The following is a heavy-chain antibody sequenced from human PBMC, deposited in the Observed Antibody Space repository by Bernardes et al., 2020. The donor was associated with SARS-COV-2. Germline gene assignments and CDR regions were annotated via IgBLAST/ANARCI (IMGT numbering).Heavy chain of an antibody. CDR2: VSWDGSTT. CDR1: GFTFEDYT. Sequence: GGSLRLSCAASGFTFEDYTMHWVRQVPGKGLEWVSLVSWDGSTTNYADSVKGRFIISRDSSRNTVHLQMDSLRKEDTALYYCAKERQSLTVFGVGHDAFGCWCQGKMATVSS. CDR3: AKERQSLTVFGVGHDAFGC. D-gene: IGHD3-3*01. V-gene: IGHV3-43*01. J-gene: IGHJ3*01.